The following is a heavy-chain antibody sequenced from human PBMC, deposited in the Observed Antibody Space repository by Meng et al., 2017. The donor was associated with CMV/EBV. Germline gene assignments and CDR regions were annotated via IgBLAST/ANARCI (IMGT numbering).Heavy chain of an antibody. CDR1: GYTFTSYD. J-gene: IGHJ4*02. CDR2: MNPNSGNT. V-gene: IGHV1-8*01. D-gene: IGHD2-15*01. CDR3: AREYSPRSKADY. Sequence: ASVKVFCKASGYTFTSYDINWVRQATGQGLEWMGWMNPNSGNTGYAQKFQGRVTMTRNTSISTAYMELSSLRSEDTAMYYCAREYSPRSKADYWGQGTLVTVSS.